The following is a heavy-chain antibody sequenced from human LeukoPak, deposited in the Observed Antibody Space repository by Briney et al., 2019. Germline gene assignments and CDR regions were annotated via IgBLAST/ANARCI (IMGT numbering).Heavy chain of an antibody. CDR1: GYTFTSYA. CDR2: SNAGNGNT. V-gene: IGHV1-3*01. D-gene: IGHD6-13*01. CDR3: ARDVAAAESYFQH. Sequence: ASVKVSCKASGYTFTSYAMHWVRQAPGQRLEWMGWSNAGNGNTKYSQEFQGRVTITRDTSASTAYMELSSLRSEDTAVYYCARDVAAAESYFQHWGQGTLVTVSS. J-gene: IGHJ1*01.